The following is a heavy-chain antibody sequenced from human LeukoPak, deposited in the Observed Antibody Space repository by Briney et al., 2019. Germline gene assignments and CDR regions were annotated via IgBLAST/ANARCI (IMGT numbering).Heavy chain of an antibody. CDR1: GGSISSYY. V-gene: IGHV4-4*07. D-gene: IGHD6-13*01. Sequence: PSETLSLTCTVSGGSISSYYWSWIRQPAGKGLEWIGRIYTSGSTNYNPSLKSRVTISVDTSKNQFSLKLSSVTAADTAVYYCARDPPAAAGTRGAFDIWGQGTMVTVSS. CDR3: ARDPPAAAGTRGAFDI. J-gene: IGHJ3*02. CDR2: IYTSGST.